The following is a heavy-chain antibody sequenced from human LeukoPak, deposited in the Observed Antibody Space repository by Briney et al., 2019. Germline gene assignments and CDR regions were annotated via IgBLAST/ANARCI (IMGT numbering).Heavy chain of an antibody. D-gene: IGHD6-19*01. CDR1: GGSISSGGYY. CDR2: IYHSGST. J-gene: IGHJ4*02. Sequence: PSETLSLTCTVSGGSISSGGYYWSWIRQPPGKGLEWIGYIYHSGSTYYNPSLKSRVTISVDRSKNQFSLKLSSVTAADTAVYYCARGSLDGSGWHDYFDYWGQGTLVTVSS. V-gene: IGHV4-30-2*01. CDR3: ARGSLDGSGWHDYFDY.